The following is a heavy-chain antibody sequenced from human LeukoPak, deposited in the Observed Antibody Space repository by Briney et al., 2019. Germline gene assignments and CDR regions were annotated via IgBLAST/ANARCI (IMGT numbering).Heavy chain of an antibody. J-gene: IGHJ6*02. V-gene: IGHV3-21*01. CDR1: GFTLSSYS. D-gene: IGHD2-2*01. Sequence: GGSLRLSCAASGFTLSSYSMNWVRQAPGKGLEWVSSISSSSSYIYYADSVKGRFTISRDNAKNSLYLQMNSLRAEDTAVYYCANLEYEVVPGARGPANGGMDVWGQGTTVTVSS. CDR2: ISSSSSYI. CDR3: ANLEYEVVPGARGPANGGMDV.